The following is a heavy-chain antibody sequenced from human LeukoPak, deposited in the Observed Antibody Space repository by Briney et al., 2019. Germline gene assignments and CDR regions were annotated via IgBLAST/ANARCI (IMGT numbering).Heavy chain of an antibody. J-gene: IGHJ4*02. CDR1: GGSISSSTYY. CDR2: IYYSGST. D-gene: IGHD3-22*01. CDR3: ARVNYYDSGGPFDY. Sequence: SETLSLTCTVSGGSISSSTYYWGWIRQPPGKGLEWIGSIYYSGSTFYNPSLKSRVTISVDSSKNQFSLKLSSVTAADTALYYCARVNYYDSGGPFDYWGQGTLVTVSS. V-gene: IGHV4-39*01.